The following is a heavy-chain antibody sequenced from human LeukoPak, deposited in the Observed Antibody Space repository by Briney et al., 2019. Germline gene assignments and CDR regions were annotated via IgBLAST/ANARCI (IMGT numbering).Heavy chain of an antibody. D-gene: IGHD6-19*01. CDR2: VRTSGETT. CDR1: GFMFSNYD. V-gene: IGHV3-48*03. Sequence: GGSLRLSCVASGFMFSNYDMKWVRQAPGKGLEWISCVRTSGETTYCADSVKGRFSISRDNAKNSLYLQMNSLRAEDTAVYYCASEAADGQFLWFFDLWGRGTLVTVSS. J-gene: IGHJ2*01. CDR3: ASEAADGQFLWFFDL.